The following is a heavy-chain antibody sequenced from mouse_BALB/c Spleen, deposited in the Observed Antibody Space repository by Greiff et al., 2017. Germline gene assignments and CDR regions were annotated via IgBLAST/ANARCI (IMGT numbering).Heavy chain of an antibody. J-gene: IGHJ2*01. Sequence: EVQLVESGGGLVKPGGSLKLSCAASGFTFSSYAMSWVRQTPEKRLEWVASISSGGSTYYPDSVKGRFTISRDNARIILYLQMSSLRSEDTAMYYCARERYYFDYWGQGTTLTVSS. CDR3: ARERYYFDY. V-gene: IGHV5-6-5*01. CDR1: GFTFSSYA. CDR2: ISSGGST.